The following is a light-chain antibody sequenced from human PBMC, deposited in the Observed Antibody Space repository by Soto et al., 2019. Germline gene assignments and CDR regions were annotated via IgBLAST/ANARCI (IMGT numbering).Light chain of an antibody. CDR1: QDIGSV. V-gene: IGKV1-8*01. CDR2: GAS. CDR3: QHYLNYPIT. Sequence: AIRMTQSPSSLSASTGDTVTITCRASQDIGSVLAWYQQKPGTAPKVLISGASNLHGGVPSRFSGSGSRTDFTLTITHLQSEVFATYYCQHYLNYPITFGQGTRLEIK. J-gene: IGKJ5*01.